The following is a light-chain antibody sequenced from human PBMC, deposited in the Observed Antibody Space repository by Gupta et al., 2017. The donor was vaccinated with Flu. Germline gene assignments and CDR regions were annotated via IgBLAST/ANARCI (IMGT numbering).Light chain of an antibody. CDR2: GAS. CDR3: QQYDNVFSLT. CDR1: QDITTY. V-gene: IGKV1-33*01. Sequence: STLSASVGGRVTITCQASQDITTYLSWYQQKPGKAPKLLIYGASILQTGVPSRFSGSGSGTDFTFTISYLQPEDIATYYCQQYDNVFSLTVGGGTKVEI. J-gene: IGKJ4*01.